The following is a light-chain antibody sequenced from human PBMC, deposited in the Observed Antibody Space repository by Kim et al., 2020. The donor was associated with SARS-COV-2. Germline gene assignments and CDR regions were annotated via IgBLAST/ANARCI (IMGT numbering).Light chain of an antibody. CDR3: LQHNTYPFT. CDR1: HDIRND. J-gene: IGKJ5*01. V-gene: IGKV1-17*01. CDR2: GAS. Sequence: ASVGDRVTITCRASHDIRNDLGWYQQKPGRAPTRLIYGASSLQSGVPSRFSGSGSGTEFSLTISSLQPEDFSTYFCLQHNTYPFTFGQGTRLEIK.